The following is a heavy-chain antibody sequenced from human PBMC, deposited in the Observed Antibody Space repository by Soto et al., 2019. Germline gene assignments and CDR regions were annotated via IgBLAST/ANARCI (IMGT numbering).Heavy chain of an antibody. CDR1: GGSITSYY. CDR2: IHYSGNT. V-gene: IGHV4-59*01. Sequence: QVQLQESGPGLVKPSETLSLTCTVSGGSITSYYWSWVRQPPGQGLEWIGFIHYSGNTKYNPSLKSRVTVSFDPSQNQLSLKLRSVTAADTAVYYCARDSAGSHKNNWFDPWGQGTLVTVSS. J-gene: IGHJ5*02. D-gene: IGHD6-19*01. CDR3: ARDSAGSHKNNWFDP.